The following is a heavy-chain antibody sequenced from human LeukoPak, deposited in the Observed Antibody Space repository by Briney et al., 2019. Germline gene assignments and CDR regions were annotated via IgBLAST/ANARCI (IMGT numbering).Heavy chain of an antibody. Sequence: SETLSLTCTVSGGSISSYYWTCIRQPPGKGLEWIGYISYSGSTNYNPSLKSRLTISVDTSKNQFSLNLTSVPAVDTALYNCARGDWNDVPYWGQGILVTVSS. V-gene: IGHV4-59*01. J-gene: IGHJ4*02. CDR1: GGSISSYY. CDR3: ARGDWNDVPY. CDR2: ISYSGST. D-gene: IGHD1-1*01.